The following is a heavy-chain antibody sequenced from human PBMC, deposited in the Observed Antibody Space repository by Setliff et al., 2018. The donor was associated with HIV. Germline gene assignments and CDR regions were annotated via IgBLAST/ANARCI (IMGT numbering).Heavy chain of an antibody. CDR3: ARGYYNFWSGYPPLDY. V-gene: IGHV4-59*12. CDR1: GGSISSYY. CDR2: IYYSGST. J-gene: IGHJ4*02. Sequence: SETLSLTCTVSGGSISSYYWSWIRQPPGKGLEWMWYIYYSGSTNYNRSLKSRVTISVDTSKNQFSLKLSSVTAADTAVYYCARGYYNFWSGYPPLDYWGQGTLVTVSS. D-gene: IGHD3-3*01.